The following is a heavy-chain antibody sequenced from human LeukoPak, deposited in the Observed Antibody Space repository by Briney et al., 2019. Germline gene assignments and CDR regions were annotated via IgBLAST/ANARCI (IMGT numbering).Heavy chain of an antibody. CDR2: VYYSGST. Sequence: PSETLSLTCTVSGGSFSSSSYYWGWIRQPPGKWLEWIGSVYYSGSTYYNASLRSRVTISVDTSKNQFSLKLSSVTAAVTAVYYCARHFDRDGYKSNAFDIWGQGTMVTVSS. CDR1: GGSFSSSSYY. D-gene: IGHD5-24*01. J-gene: IGHJ3*02. V-gene: IGHV4-39*01. CDR3: ARHFDRDGYKSNAFDI.